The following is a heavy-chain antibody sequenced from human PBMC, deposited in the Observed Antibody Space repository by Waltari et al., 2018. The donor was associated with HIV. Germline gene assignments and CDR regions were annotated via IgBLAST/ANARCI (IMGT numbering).Heavy chain of an antibody. J-gene: IGHJ4*02. V-gene: IGHV1-2*02. CDR2: INPNNGGT. Sequence: QVQLVQSGAEVKKPGASVKVSCKGSGYTFTGYYIQWVRQAPGQGLEWMGWINPNNGGTNYAQKFQDRVTMTRDTSISTAYMELSRLRSDDTAVYYCARNLDGDYVLAYWGQGILVTVSS. CDR3: ARNLDGDYVLAY. D-gene: IGHD4-17*01. CDR1: GYTFTGYY.